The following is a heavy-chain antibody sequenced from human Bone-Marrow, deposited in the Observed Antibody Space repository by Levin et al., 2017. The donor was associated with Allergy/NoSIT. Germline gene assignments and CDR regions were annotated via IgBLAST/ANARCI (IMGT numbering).Heavy chain of an antibody. J-gene: IGHJ4*02. Sequence: GESLKISCVASGFILSNEWMHWVRQAPGEGLEWVARIKRNVDGATTDYATPVEGRFTISRDDSRNTLHLQMNSLKIEDTGVYYCTGLGTREFDSWGQGTLVTVSS. CDR1: GFILSNEW. CDR2: IKRNVDGATT. D-gene: IGHD7-27*01. V-gene: IGHV3-15*01. CDR3: TGLGTREFDS.